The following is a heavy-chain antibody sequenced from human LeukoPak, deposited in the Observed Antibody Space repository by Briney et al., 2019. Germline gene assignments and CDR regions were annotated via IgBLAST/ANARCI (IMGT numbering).Heavy chain of an antibody. CDR1: GGSFSGYY. J-gene: IGHJ3*02. Sequence: SETLSLTCAVYGGSFSGYYWSRIRQSPGKGLEWIGEIYHSGSTNYNPSLKSRVTISVDTSKNQFSLKLSSVTAADTAVYFCARGPYSYDSSGAFDIWGQGTMVTVSS. CDR2: IYHSGST. CDR3: ARGPYSYDSSGAFDI. V-gene: IGHV4-34*01. D-gene: IGHD3-22*01.